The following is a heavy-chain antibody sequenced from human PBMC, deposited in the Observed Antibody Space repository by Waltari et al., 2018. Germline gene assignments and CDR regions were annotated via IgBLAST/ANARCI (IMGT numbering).Heavy chain of an antibody. CDR2: VHRSGRT. J-gene: IGHJ4*02. D-gene: IGHD2-15*01. CDR3: VRDRGRGLYLDS. CDR1: GDPMGSRDF. Sequence: QLQLQQSGPGLVKPSESLSLTCAGSGDPMGSRDFWSWVRQSPGKGLEWIGQVHRSGRTNYNPSLASRVTMSIDTSNNQFSLKVTSATAADTAIYYCVRDRGRGLYLDSWGQGILVTVSP. V-gene: IGHV4-4*02.